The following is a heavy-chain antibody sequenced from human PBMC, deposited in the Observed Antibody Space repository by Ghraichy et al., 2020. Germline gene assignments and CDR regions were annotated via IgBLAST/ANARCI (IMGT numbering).Heavy chain of an antibody. V-gene: IGHV3-23*01. J-gene: IGHJ4*02. Sequence: GGSLRLSCAASGITFSDYAMSWVRQAPGKGLEWVSSISGSGDTTHYADSVRGRFIISRDNSKNTLYLQMNSLRAEDTAVYYCAKKPYCAGGVCYGLDYGGQGTVVSFSS. CDR2: ISGSGDTT. CDR1: GITFSDYA. D-gene: IGHD2-8*02. CDR3: AKKPYCAGGVCYGLDY.